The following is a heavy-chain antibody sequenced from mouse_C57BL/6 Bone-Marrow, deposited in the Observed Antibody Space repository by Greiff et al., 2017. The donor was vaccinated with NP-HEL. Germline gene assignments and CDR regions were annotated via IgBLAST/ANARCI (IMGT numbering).Heavy chain of an antibody. J-gene: IGHJ2*01. Sequence: QVQLQQPRAELVKPGASVKLSCKASGYTFTSYWMHWVKQRPGQGLEWIGMIHPNSGSTNYNEKFKSKATLTVDKSSSTAYMQLSSLTSEDSAVYYCARRAGTAFDYWGQGTTLTVSS. D-gene: IGHD4-1*01. CDR3: ARRAGTAFDY. CDR1: GYTFTSYW. V-gene: IGHV1-64*01. CDR2: IHPNSGST.